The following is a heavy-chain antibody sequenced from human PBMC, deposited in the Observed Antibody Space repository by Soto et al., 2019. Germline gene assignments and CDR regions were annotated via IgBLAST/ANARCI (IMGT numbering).Heavy chain of an antibody. D-gene: IGHD2-2*01. CDR1: GGSISSYY. J-gene: IGHJ4*02. CDR2: IYASGIT. V-gene: IGHV4-4*07. Sequence: SETLSLTCTVSGGSISSYYWTWIRQPAGKGLEWIGRIYASGITNYNPSLKSRVTMSADTSKNQFSLKLSSVTAADTAVYYCARNFPNCSSTTCYYSFDSWGQGTLVTVSS. CDR3: ARNFPNCSSTTCYYSFDS.